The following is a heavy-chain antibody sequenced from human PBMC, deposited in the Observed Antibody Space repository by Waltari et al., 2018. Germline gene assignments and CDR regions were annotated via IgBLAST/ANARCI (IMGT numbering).Heavy chain of an antibody. V-gene: IGHV1-69*08. Sequence: QVQLVQSGAEVKKPGSSVKVSCKASGGTFSSYAISWVRQAPGRGLEWMGRSIPSLGTANYAQKFQGRVTITADKSTSTAYMELSSLRSEDTAVYYCARALLGVVAATPDYWGQGTLVTVSS. D-gene: IGHD2-15*01. CDR1: GGTFSSYA. CDR2: SIPSLGTA. J-gene: IGHJ4*02. CDR3: ARALLGVVAATPDY.